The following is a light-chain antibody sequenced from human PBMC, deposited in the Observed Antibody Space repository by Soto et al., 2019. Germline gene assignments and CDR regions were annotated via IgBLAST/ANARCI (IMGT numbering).Light chain of an antibody. CDR1: QDIDNP. CDR3: QQYRNLPRI. CDR2: GAS. J-gene: IGKJ2*01. Sequence: DIHMTQSPSSLSASVGDRVTITCQSSQDIDNPLNWYQQKPGRAPKLLIYGASDLEAGVPSRFRGTGYGTDFTFTISSLQPEDIATSYCQQYRNLPRIFGQGTKLDI. V-gene: IGKV1-33*01.